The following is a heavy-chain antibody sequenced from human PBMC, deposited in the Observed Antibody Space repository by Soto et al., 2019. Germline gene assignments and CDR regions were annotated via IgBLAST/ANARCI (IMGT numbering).Heavy chain of an antibody. CDR2: ISATGGST. D-gene: IGHD2-15*01. J-gene: IGHJ4*02. CDR3: AKDLSSYYYFDF. CDR1: GFTFGIYA. V-gene: IGHV3-23*01. Sequence: EVQLLESGGDLVQPGGSLRLSCAASGFTFGIYAMTWVRQAPGKGLEWVSTISATGGSTFYADSVKGRFTISRDNSKNTLYLQMTSLRAEDTAIYYCAKDLSSYYYFDFWGQGTLVTVSS.